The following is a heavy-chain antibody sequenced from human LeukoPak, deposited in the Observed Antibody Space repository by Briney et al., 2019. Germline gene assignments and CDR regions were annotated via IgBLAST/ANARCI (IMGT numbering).Heavy chain of an antibody. J-gene: IGHJ4*02. V-gene: IGHV4-39*01. Sequence: TFSTYGMSWIRQPPGKGLEWIGSIYYSWDTYYNPSLKSRVTISVDTSKNQFSLKLSSVTAADTAVYYCATTSYYYDSPDYWGQGTLVTVSS. CDR3: ATTSYYYDSPDY. CDR2: IYYSWDT. CDR1: TFSTYG. D-gene: IGHD3-22*01.